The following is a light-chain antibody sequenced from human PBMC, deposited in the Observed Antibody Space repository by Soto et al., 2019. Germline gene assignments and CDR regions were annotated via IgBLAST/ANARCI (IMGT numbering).Light chain of an antibody. J-gene: IGKJ1*01. CDR1: QSVSSRS. Sequence: EIVLTQSPGTLSLSPGERATLSCRASQSVSSRSLAWYQQKPGQAPRLLLYGASSRATGVPDRFSGSGSGTDFTLTISRLEPEDVAVYYCQQYGSSPETFGQGTKVEIK. V-gene: IGKV3-20*01. CDR3: QQYGSSPET. CDR2: GAS.